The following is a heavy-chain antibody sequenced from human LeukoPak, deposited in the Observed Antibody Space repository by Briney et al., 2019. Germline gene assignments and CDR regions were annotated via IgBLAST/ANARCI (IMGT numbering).Heavy chain of an antibody. CDR2: IRSKGSGVAS. J-gene: IGHJ4*02. Sequence: GGSLRPSCTTSGFTFGDYAMTWFRQAPGKGLEWVGFIRSKGSGVASDYAASVKGRFIISRDDSKSIAYLQMNSLKTEDTAVYYCTRSKRFDYWGQGTLVTVSS. CDR3: TRSKRFDY. CDR1: GFTFGDYA. V-gene: IGHV3-49*03.